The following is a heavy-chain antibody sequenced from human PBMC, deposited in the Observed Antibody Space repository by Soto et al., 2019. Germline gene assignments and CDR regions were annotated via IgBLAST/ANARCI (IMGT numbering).Heavy chain of an antibody. J-gene: IGHJ6*02. CDR2: ISYDGSNK. CDR1: GFTFSSYA. CDR3: AREKIRLVVVAATPYYDGMDV. Sequence: QVQLVESGGGVVQPGRSLRLSCAASGFTFSSYAMHWVRQAPGKGLEWVAVISYDGSNKYYADSVKGRFTISRDNSKNTLYLEMNSLRAEDTAVYYCAREKIRLVVVAATPYYDGMDVWGQGTTVTVSS. D-gene: IGHD2-15*01. V-gene: IGHV3-30-3*01.